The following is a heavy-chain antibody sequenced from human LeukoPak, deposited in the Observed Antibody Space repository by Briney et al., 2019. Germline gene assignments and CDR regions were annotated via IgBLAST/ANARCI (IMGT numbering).Heavy chain of an antibody. J-gene: IGHJ4*02. V-gene: IGHV3-53*01. CDR1: GFTVSSDY. D-gene: IGHD5-18*01. CDR2: IYSGGST. Sequence: GGSLRLSCAASGFTVSSDYMSWVRQAPGKGLEWASVIYSGGSTYYADSVKGRFTISRDNSKNTLYLQMNSLRAEDTALYYCARTAGNTAHFDYWGQGTLVTVSS. CDR3: ARTAGNTAHFDY.